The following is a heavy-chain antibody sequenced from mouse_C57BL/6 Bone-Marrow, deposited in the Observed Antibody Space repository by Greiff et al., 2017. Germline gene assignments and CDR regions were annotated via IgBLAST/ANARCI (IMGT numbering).Heavy chain of an antibody. CDR2: INPENGDT. D-gene: IGHD2-3*01. CDR3: TTYDGCYWYFDV. V-gene: IGHV14-4*01. J-gene: IGHJ1*03. Sequence: VQLKQSGAELVRPGASVKLSCTASGSNIKDDYMHWVKQRPEQGLEWIGWINPENGDTKYASKFQGKATITADTSSNTAYVQLSSLTAEDTAVYYCTTYDGCYWYFDVWGTGTAITVSS. CDR1: GSNIKDDY.